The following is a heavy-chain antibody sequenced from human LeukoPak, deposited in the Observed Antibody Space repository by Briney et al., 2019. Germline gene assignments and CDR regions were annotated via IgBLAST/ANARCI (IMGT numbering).Heavy chain of an antibody. CDR3: ARVPPYSGMDV. J-gene: IGHJ6*02. Sequence: SETLSLTCTVSGGSISSYYWSWIRQPPGKGLEWIGYIYYSGSTNYNPSLKSRVTISVDTSKNQFSLKLSSVAAADTAAYYCARVPPYSGMDVWGQGTTVTVSS. CDR2: IYYSGST. CDR1: GGSISSYY. V-gene: IGHV4-59*01.